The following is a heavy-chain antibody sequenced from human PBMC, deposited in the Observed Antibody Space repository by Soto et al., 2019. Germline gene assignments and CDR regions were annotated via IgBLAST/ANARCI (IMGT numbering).Heavy chain of an antibody. CDR3: ARDSEGTDPSHYYYYYGMDV. J-gene: IGHJ6*02. V-gene: IGHV4-61*01. D-gene: IGHD1-1*01. CDR2: IYYSGST. Sequence: SETLSLTCTVSGGSVSSGSYYWSWIRQPPGKGLEWIGYIYYSGSTNYNPSLKSRVTISVDTSKNQFSLKLSSVTAADTAVYYCARDSEGTDPSHYYYYYGMDVWGQGTTVTVSS. CDR1: GGSVSSGSYY.